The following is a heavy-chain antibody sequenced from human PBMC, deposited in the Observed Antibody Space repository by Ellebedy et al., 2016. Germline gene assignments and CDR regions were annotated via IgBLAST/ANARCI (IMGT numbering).Heavy chain of an antibody. D-gene: IGHD3-16*01. J-gene: IGHJ4*02. CDR3: AFRGLDY. CDR2: ISSTSVNI. Sequence: GGSLRLSXAASGFSSWTYSMTWVRQAPGRGLQWVSSISSTSVNIFYADSVKGRFTISRDNAKHPLFLQMHSLTVEDTGIYYCAFRGLDYWGQGALVIVSS. V-gene: IGHV3-21*01. CDR1: GFSSWTYS.